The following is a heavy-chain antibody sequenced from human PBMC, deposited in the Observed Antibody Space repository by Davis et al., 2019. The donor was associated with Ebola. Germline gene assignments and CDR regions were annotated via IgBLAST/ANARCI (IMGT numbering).Heavy chain of an antibody. CDR2: VSWNSGNI. Sequence: SLKISCAASGFTFHNYAMHWVRQPPGKGLEWVSGVSWNSGNIGCADSAKGRFTISRDNARNSLYLQMTSLRVEDTALYYCATMDANGDYWGQGTLVTVSA. CDR3: ATMDANGDY. V-gene: IGHV3-9*01. D-gene: IGHD1-1*01. CDR1: GFTFHNYA. J-gene: IGHJ4*02.